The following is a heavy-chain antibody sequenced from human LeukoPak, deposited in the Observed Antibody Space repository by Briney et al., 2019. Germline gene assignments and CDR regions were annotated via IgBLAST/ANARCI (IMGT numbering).Heavy chain of an antibody. CDR3: ASSHDYGDPNWFDP. V-gene: IGHV4-30-2*01. CDR2: IYHSGST. D-gene: IGHD4-17*01. J-gene: IGHJ5*02. CDR1: GGSISSGGYP. Sequence: PSETLSLTCSVSGGSISSGGYPWSWIRQPPGKGLEWIGYIYHSGSTYYNPSLKSRVTISVDRSKNQFSLKLSSVTAADTAVYYCASSHDYGDPNWFDPWGQGTLVTVSS.